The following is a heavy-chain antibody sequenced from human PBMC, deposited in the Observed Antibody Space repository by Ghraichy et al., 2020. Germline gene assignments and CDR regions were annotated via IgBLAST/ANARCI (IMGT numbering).Heavy chain of an antibody. CDR2: ISGYNGDT. CDR1: GYTFKKYG. J-gene: IGHJ5*02. V-gene: IGHV1-18*01. Sequence: ASVKVSCKASGYTFKKYGISWVRQAPGQGLEWMGWISGYNGDTNYAQKLQGRVIMTTDTSTSTAYMELRSLRSDDTAVYYCARDLDCSGSSCYVLNWFDPWGQGTLVTVSS. CDR3: ARDLDCSGSSCYVLNWFDP. D-gene: IGHD2-15*01.